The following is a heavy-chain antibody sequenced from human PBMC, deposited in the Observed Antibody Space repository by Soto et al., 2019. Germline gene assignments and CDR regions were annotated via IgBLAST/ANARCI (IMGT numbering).Heavy chain of an antibody. CDR1: GFAFANYE. CDR3: ARLSGDGFWKSYSPYNLFES. D-gene: IGHD3-3*01. J-gene: IGHJ5*01. Sequence: VGSLRLSCAASGFAFANYEMHWVRQARGKGLDWVAYINGGGDVKYYADSVEGRFTISRDNAKNALFLQMDNLRAEDTAIYYCARLSGDGFWKSYSPYNLFESWGQGALVTVSS. V-gene: IGHV3-48*03. CDR2: INGGGDVK.